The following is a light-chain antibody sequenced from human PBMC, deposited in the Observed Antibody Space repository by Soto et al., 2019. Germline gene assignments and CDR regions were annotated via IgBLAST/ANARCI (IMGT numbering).Light chain of an antibody. CDR3: SSYGGNNNVL. CDR1: SSDGGGYNS. J-gene: IGLJ2*01. Sequence: QSALTQPPSASGSPGQSVTISCTGTSSDGGGYNSVSWYQQYPGKAPKLIIYEVIKRPSGVPDRFSGSKSGNTASLTVSGLQAEDEADYYCSSYGGNNNVLFGGGTKLTVL. V-gene: IGLV2-8*01. CDR2: EVI.